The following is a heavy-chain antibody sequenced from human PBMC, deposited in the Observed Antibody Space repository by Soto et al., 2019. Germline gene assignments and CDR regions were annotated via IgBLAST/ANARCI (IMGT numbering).Heavy chain of an antibody. D-gene: IGHD3-3*01. CDR3: ARARRYYDFWSGYRNTYYYYYGMDV. CDR1: GGTFSSYA. V-gene: IGHV1-69*13. Sequence: SVKVSCKASGGTFSSYAISWVRQAPGQGLEWMGGIIPIFGTANYAQKFQGRVTITADESTSTAYMELSSLRSEDTAVYYCARARRYYDFWSGYRNTYYYYYGMDVWGQGTTVTVSS. CDR2: IIPIFGTA. J-gene: IGHJ6*02.